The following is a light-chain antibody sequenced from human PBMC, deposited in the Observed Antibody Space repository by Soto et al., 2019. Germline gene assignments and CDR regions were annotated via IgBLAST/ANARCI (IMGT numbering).Light chain of an antibody. V-gene: IGKV3-20*01. J-gene: IGKJ3*01. CDR3: QQHGSSPFT. Sequence: EIVLTQSPGTLSLSPGERATLSCRASQSVTSTYLAGYQQKPGQAPRLIIYGASTRATGILDRFSASGSGTDFTLTISRLEPEDFVVYYCQQHGSSPFTFGPGTKVEIK. CDR2: GAS. CDR1: QSVTSTY.